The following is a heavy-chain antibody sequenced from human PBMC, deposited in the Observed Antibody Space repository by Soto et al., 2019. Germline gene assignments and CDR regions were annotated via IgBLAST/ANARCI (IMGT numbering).Heavy chain of an antibody. CDR3: ARAHCSGSSCARDY. D-gene: IGHD2-15*01. J-gene: IGHJ4*02. CDR2: IYHSGST. CDR1: GGSISSSNW. Sequence: QVQLQESGPGLVKPSGTLSLTCAVSGGSISSSNWWSWVRQPPGKGLEWIGEIYHSGSTNYNPSPKKRDTISVDKSKNQFSLKLRSVTAADTAVDYCARAHCSGSSCARDYWGQGNLVTVSS. V-gene: IGHV4-4*02.